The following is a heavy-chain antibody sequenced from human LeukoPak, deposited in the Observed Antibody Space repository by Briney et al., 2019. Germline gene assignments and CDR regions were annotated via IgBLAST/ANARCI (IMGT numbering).Heavy chain of an antibody. J-gene: IGHJ4*02. D-gene: IGHD3-10*01. CDR1: GGSVSSGGYY. V-gene: IGHV4-31*03. CDR2: IYYSGST. Sequence: PSETLSLTCTVSGGSVSSGGYYWSWIRQHPGKGLEWIGYIYYSGSTYYNPSLKSRVTISVDTSKNQFSLKLSSVTAADTAVYYCARDRGAEYGSGSYYSFDYWGQGTLVTVSS. CDR3: ARDRGAEYGSGSYYSFDY.